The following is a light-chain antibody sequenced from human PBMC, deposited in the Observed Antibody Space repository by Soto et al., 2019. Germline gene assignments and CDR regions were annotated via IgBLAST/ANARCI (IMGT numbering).Light chain of an antibody. Sequence: QSVLTQPASVSGSPGQSITISCTGTSSDVGSYNLVSWYQQLPGQAPKLLIYEGGKRPSGVSNRFSDSNSGNTASLTISGLQAEDEADCYCCSYTGTTTYVFGTGTKVTVL. V-gene: IGLV2-23*01. CDR1: SSDVGSYNL. CDR2: EGG. CDR3: CSYTGTTTYV. J-gene: IGLJ1*01.